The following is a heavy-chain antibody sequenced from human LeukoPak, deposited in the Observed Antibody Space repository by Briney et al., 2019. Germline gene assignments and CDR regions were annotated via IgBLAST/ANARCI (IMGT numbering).Heavy chain of an antibody. Sequence: PSQALSLTCTVSGGSIGSGSYYWSWIRQPAGKGLEWIGRIYTSGSTNQTPSLNSRVIISVETSKNQFCLKLISVTAADTAVYYCARTSIYYDSSGYRSWGQGTLVTVSS. CDR1: GGSIGSGSYY. CDR2: IYTSGST. D-gene: IGHD3-22*01. CDR3: ARTSIYYDSSGYRS. J-gene: IGHJ5*02. V-gene: IGHV4-61*02.